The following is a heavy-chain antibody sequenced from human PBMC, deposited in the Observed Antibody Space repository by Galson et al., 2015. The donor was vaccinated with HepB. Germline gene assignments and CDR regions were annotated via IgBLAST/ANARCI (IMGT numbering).Heavy chain of an antibody. Sequence: SLRLSCAASGFTFSSYGMHWVRQAPGKGLEWVAVISYDGSNKYYADSVKGRFTISRDNSKNTLYLQMNSLRAEDTAVYYCAKDQGGYSYGWGNDAFDIWGQGTMVTVSS. D-gene: IGHD5-18*01. CDR3: AKDQGGYSYGWGNDAFDI. CDR1: GFTFSSYG. V-gene: IGHV3-30*18. J-gene: IGHJ3*02. CDR2: ISYDGSNK.